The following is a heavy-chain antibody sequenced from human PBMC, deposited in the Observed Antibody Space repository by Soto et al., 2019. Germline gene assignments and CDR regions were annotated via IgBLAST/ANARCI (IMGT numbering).Heavy chain of an antibody. J-gene: IGHJ6*02. V-gene: IGHV5-51*01. Sequence: GASLKISCQGSGYSFANYWIAWVRQMPGKGLEWVGVIYPGDSDTRYSPSFRGQVTISADKSISHVYLQWSSLKASDTAMYYWARTRLLQYYCPMDGWGQGTTVTV. D-gene: IGHD3-9*01. CDR2: IYPGDSDT. CDR3: ARTRLLQYYCPMDG. CDR1: GYSFANYW.